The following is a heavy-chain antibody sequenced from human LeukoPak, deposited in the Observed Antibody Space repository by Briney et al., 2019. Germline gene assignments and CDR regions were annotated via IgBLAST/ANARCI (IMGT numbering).Heavy chain of an antibody. D-gene: IGHD2/OR15-2a*01. CDR3: AREASQYYNWFDP. CDR2: IYSGGIT. J-gene: IGHJ5*02. Sequence: GGSLRLSCAASGFTVSSNYMSWVRQAPGKGLEWFSVIYSGGITYYADSVKGRFTISRDNSKNTLYLQMNNLRAEDTAVYYCAREASQYYNWFDPWGQGTLVTVSS. V-gene: IGHV3-53*01. CDR1: GFTVSSNY.